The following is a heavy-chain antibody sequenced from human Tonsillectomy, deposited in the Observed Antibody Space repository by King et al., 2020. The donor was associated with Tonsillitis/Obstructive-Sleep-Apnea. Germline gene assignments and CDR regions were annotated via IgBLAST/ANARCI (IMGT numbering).Heavy chain of an antibody. D-gene: IGHD4-23*01. CDR2: IRWNSGNI. Sequence: VQLVESGGGLVQPGRSLRLSCAASGFTFDDYAMHWVRQAPGKGLEWVAGIRWNSGNIGYADSVKGRFTISRDNAKNSLYLRMNSLRAEDTALYYCAKDRSKLKDYGGIPPFDRAVFYDYWGQGTLVTVSS. V-gene: IGHV3-9*01. J-gene: IGHJ4*02. CDR1: GFTFDDYA. CDR3: AKDRSKLKDYGGIPPFDRAVFYDY.